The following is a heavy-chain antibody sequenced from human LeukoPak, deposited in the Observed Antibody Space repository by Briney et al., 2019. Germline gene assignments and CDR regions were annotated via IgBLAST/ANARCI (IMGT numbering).Heavy chain of an antibody. Sequence: SETLSLTCTVSGGSISRYYWSWIRQSPGKGLEWIGHIYFSGTTNYNPALKSRVTIAVDTSKHQFSLKLSSVTAADTAVYYCARDRPYTATTSYYYYVMDVWGKGTTVTVSS. CDR3: ARDRPYTATTSYYYYVMDV. CDR2: IYFSGTT. CDR1: GGSISRYY. V-gene: IGHV4-59*01. D-gene: IGHD3-16*01. J-gene: IGHJ6*04.